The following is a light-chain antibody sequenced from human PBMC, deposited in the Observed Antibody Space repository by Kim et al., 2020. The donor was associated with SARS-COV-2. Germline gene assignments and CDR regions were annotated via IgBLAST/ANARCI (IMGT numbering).Light chain of an antibody. J-gene: IGLJ3*02. Sequence: ELTQPPSASGTPGQRVTISCSGSSSNIGSNTVNWYQQLPGTAPKLLIYSNNQRPSGVPDRFSGSKSGTSASLAISGLQSEDEADYYCAAWDDSLNGSWVFGGGTQLTVL. CDR2: SNN. CDR3: AAWDDSLNGSWV. V-gene: IGLV1-44*01. CDR1: SSNIGSNT.